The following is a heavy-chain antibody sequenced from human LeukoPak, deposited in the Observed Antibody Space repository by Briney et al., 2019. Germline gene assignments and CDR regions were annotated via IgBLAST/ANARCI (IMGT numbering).Heavy chain of an antibody. CDR1: GFTFSDYY. Sequence: GGSLRLSCAASGFTFSDYYMSWVRQAPGKGLEWVSGLSWNSGSIDYADSVKGRFTISRDNAKNSLYLQMNSLRAEDTALYYCAKGPGMATVKRYLDYWGQGTLVTVSS. V-gene: IGHV3-9*01. CDR3: AKGPGMATVKRYLDY. D-gene: IGHD5-24*01. J-gene: IGHJ4*01. CDR2: LSWNSGSI.